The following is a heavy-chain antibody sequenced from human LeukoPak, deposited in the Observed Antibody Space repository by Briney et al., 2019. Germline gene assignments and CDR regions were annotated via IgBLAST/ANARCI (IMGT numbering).Heavy chain of an antibody. D-gene: IGHD1-26*01. V-gene: IGHV1-18*01. Sequence: ASVKVSCKASSYTFTRYGISWVRQAPGQGLEGMGWISGYNGNTNYAQKFQDRVSMTADTSTSTAYMEVRSLRSDDTAVYYCARSGRGTYYYFDLWGQGTLVTVSS. CDR1: SYTFTRYG. CDR2: ISGYNGNT. CDR3: ARSGRGTYYYFDL. J-gene: IGHJ4*02.